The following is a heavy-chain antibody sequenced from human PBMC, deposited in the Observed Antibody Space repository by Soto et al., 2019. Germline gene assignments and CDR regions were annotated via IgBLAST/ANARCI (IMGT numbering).Heavy chain of an antibody. Sequence: SETLSLTCTVSGGSISSGGYYWSWIRQHPGKGLEWIGYICYSGSTYYNPSLKSRFTISVDTSKNHSSLKLSSVTAGDTAVYYCASQYYDSSGGYLGHWGQGTLVTVSS. D-gene: IGHD3-22*01. CDR2: ICYSGST. CDR3: ASQYYDSSGGYLGH. J-gene: IGHJ1*01. V-gene: IGHV4-31*03. CDR1: GGSISSGGYY.